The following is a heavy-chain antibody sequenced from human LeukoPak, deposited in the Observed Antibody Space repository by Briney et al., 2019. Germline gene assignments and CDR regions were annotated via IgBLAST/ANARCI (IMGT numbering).Heavy chain of an antibody. Sequence: GGSLRLSCAASGFTFSSYSMNWVRQAPGKGLEWVSYISSSSSPKFYADSVKGRFTISRDNAKNSLYLQMNSLRAEDTAVYYCAKEGGYQLLEEDVWGKGTTVTVSS. CDR2: ISSSSSPK. D-gene: IGHD2-2*01. J-gene: IGHJ6*04. CDR3: AKEGGYQLLEEDV. CDR1: GFTFSSYS. V-gene: IGHV3-48*04.